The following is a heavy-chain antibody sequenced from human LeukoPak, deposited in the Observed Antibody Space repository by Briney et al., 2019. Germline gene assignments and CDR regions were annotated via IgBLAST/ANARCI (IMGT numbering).Heavy chain of an antibody. CDR1: GGSISNYY. V-gene: IGHV4-59*01. CDR3: ARGTGGASWNYFDY. Sequence: PSETLSLTCTVSGGSISNYYWSWIRQPPGKGLEWIGYIYYSGSTNYNPSLKSRVTISVDTSKNQFSLKLSSVTAADTAVYYCARGTGGASWNYFDYWGQGTLVTVSS. D-gene: IGHD6-13*01. J-gene: IGHJ4*02. CDR2: IYYSGST.